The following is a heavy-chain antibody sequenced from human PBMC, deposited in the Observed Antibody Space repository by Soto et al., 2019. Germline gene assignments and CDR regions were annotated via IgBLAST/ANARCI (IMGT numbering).Heavy chain of an antibody. J-gene: IGHJ6*02. CDR3: ARDQGEAAGRGPTGSYYSYGMDV. Sequence: TGGSLRLSCTVSGFTFSSYGLHWVRQSPGKVLEWVALISYDGSNRYYADSVKGRFTISRDNSKNTLYLQMNSLRDEDTAVYYCARDQGEAAGRGPTGSYYSYGMDVWGQGTTVTVSS. D-gene: IGHD6-13*01. CDR2: ISYDGSNR. CDR1: GFTFSSYG. V-gene: IGHV3-30-3*01.